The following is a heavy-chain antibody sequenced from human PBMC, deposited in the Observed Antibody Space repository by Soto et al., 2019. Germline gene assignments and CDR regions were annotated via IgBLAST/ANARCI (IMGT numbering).Heavy chain of an antibody. CDR1: GFSFMPST. CDR2: ISSGSTTI. J-gene: IGHJ6*02. CDR3: ARVRRNDASDYYGMDV. D-gene: IGHD1-1*01. V-gene: IGHV3-48*02. Sequence: PGGFLRRSCSASGFSFMPSTINCVRQAQGKGLEWVSYISSGSTTIYYADSVKDRFTISRDNGKNSLYLQMNSLRDEDTAVYYCARVRRNDASDYYGMDVWGQGNTVTVS.